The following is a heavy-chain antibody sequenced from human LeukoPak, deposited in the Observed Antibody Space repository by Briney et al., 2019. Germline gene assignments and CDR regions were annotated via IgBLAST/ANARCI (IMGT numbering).Heavy chain of an antibody. J-gene: IGHJ4*02. CDR2: IIPIFGTA. CDR1: GGTFSSYA. D-gene: IGHD2-2*02. Sequence: SVKVSCKASGGTFSSYAISWVRQAPGQGLEWMGGIIPIFGTANYAQKFQGRVTITADESTSTAYMELSSLRSEDTAVYYCAREDIVVVPAAIQVGYYFDYWGQGTLVTVSS. CDR3: AREDIVVVPAAIQVGYYFDY. V-gene: IGHV1-69*13.